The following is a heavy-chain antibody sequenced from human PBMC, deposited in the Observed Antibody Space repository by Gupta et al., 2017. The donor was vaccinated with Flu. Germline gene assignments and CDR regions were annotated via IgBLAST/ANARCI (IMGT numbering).Heavy chain of an antibody. V-gene: IGHV5-51*01. J-gene: IGHJ4*02. D-gene: IGHD6-19*01. CDR2: VYPGDSDT. CDR1: GYNFANYW. Sequence: EVQLVQSGAEVKKPGESLKISCKGSGYNFANYWIGWVRQMPGKGLEWMGMVYPGDSDTKYSPSFQGQVTISADKSISTAYLQWSSLKASDTAMYYCARRPDSSAWYDYWGQATLVTVSS. CDR3: ARRPDSSAWYDY.